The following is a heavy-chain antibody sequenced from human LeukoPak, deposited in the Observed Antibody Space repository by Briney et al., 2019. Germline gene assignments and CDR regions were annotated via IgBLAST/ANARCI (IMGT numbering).Heavy chain of an antibody. CDR2: IKSKTDGGTT. V-gene: IGHV3-15*01. CDR1: GFTFSNAW. J-gene: IGHJ2*01. CDR3: TTAVTMIVVVTPRYFDL. D-gene: IGHD3-22*01. Sequence: KTGGSLRLSCAASGFTFSNAWMSWVRQAPGKGLEWVGRIKSKTDGGTTDYAAPVKGRFTISRDDSKNTLYLQMNSLKTEDTAVCYCTTAVTMIVVVTPRYFDLWGRGTLVTVSS.